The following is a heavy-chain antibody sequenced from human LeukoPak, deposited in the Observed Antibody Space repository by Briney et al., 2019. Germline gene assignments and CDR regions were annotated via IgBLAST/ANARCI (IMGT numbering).Heavy chain of an antibody. Sequence: SETLSLTCAVSGGSISSYYWSWIRQPPGKGLEWIGYIYYSGSTNYNPSLKSRVTISVDTSKNQFSLKLSSVTAADTAVYYCARASDYYGMDVWGQGTTVTVSS. V-gene: IGHV4-59*12. CDR1: GGSISSYY. J-gene: IGHJ6*02. CDR3: ARASDYYGMDV. CDR2: IYYSGST.